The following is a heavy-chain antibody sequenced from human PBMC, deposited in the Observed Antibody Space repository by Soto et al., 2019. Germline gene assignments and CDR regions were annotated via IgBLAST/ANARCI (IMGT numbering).Heavy chain of an antibody. D-gene: IGHD1-26*01. CDR1: ELNFISYG. Sequence: PQSHSCTASELNFISYGMHWVSKKPGKGLEWVAVISYDGSNKYYADSAKGRFTISRDNSKNTLYLQMNSLRAEDTAVYYCAKQEGSYYYYYYGMDVLVQGTTVIV. V-gene: IGHV3-30*18. CDR2: ISYDGSNK. J-gene: IGHJ6*02. CDR3: AKQEGSYYYYYYGMDV.